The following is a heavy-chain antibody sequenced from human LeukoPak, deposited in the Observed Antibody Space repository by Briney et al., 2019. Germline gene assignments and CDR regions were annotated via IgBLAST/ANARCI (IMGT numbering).Heavy chain of an antibody. Sequence: GASVKVSCKASGGTFSSYAISWVRQAPGQGLEWMGWINPNSGGTNYAQKFQGRVTMTRDTSISTAYMELSRLRSDDTAVYYCASSENWNDVIGWFDPWGQGTLVTVSS. CDR1: GGTFSSYA. CDR2: INPNSGGT. V-gene: IGHV1-2*02. CDR3: ASSENWNDVIGWFDP. J-gene: IGHJ5*02. D-gene: IGHD1-1*01.